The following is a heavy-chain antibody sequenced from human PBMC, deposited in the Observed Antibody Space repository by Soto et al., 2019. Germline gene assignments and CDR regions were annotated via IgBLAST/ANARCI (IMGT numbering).Heavy chain of an antibody. J-gene: IGHJ5*02. D-gene: IGHD3-3*01. V-gene: IGHV4-59*01. CDR3: ARGDEYYDFWSGYYRWFDP. CDR1: GGSISSYY. Sequence: SETLSLTCTVSGGSISSYYWSWIRQPPGKGLEWIGYIYYSGSTNYNPSLKSRVTISVDTSKNQFSLKLSSVTAADTAVYYCARGDEYYDFWSGYYRWFDPWGQGTLVTVSS. CDR2: IYYSGST.